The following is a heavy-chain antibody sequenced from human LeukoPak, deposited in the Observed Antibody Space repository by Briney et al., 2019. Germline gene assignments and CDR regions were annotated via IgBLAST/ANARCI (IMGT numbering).Heavy chain of an antibody. V-gene: IGHV3-53*01. CDR3: AKDYFGVSSIAVRPGLKYYGMDV. D-gene: IGHD6-6*01. CDR2: IYSGGST. J-gene: IGHJ6*02. CDR1: GFTVSSNY. Sequence: GGSLRLSCAASGFTVSSNYMSWVRQAPGKGLEWVSVIYSGGSTYYADSVKGRFTISRDNSKNTLYLQMNSLRAEDTAVYYCAKDYFGVSSIAVRPGLKYYGMDVWGQGTTVTVSS.